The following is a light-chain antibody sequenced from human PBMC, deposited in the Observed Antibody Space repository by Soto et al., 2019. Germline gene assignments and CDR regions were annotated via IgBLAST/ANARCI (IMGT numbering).Light chain of an antibody. Sequence: ETVLTQSPAILSLSPGERATLSCRASQNVRGTYFAWYQQKPGQAPRLLIYAASTRVTGVPDRFSGSGSGTEFTLTISRLEPEDFAVYHCQQYGDSITFGGGTKVEIK. V-gene: IGKV3-20*01. J-gene: IGKJ4*01. CDR1: QNVRGTY. CDR2: AAS. CDR3: QQYGDSIT.